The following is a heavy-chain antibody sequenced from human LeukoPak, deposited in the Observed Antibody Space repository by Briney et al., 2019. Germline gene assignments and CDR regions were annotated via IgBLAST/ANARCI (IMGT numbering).Heavy chain of an antibody. D-gene: IGHD3-22*01. Sequence: GGSLRLSCTVSGFTFGDDAMSWVRQAPGKGLEWVGFIRSKAYVGTIEYAASVKGRFTITRDDSKSIAYLQMNSLKTEDTAVYYCTSHYDSSGYPAWGQGTLVTVSS. CDR2: IRSKAYVGTI. V-gene: IGHV3-49*04. CDR3: TSHYDSSGYPA. J-gene: IGHJ5*02. CDR1: GFTFGDDA.